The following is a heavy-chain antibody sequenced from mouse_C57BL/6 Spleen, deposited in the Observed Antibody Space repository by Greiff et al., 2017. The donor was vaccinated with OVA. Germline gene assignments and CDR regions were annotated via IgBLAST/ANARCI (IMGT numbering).Heavy chain of an antibody. Sequence: VQLQQPGAELVKPGASVKLSCKASGYTFTSYWMHWVKQRPGQGLEWIGMIHPNSGSTNYNEKFQSKATLTVDKSSSTAYMQLSSLTSEDSAVYYCARYYYGSSLSFDYWGQGTTLTVSS. CDR1: GYTFTSYW. D-gene: IGHD1-1*01. V-gene: IGHV1-64*01. CDR3: ARYYYGSSLSFDY. J-gene: IGHJ2*01. CDR2: IHPNSGST.